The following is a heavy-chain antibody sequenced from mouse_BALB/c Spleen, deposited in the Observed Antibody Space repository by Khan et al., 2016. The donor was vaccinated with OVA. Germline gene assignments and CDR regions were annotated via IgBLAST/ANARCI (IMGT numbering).Heavy chain of an antibody. Sequence: EVELVESGGGLVRPGGSLKLSCAASGFAFSSYDMSWVRQTPEKRLEWVATISTSGSYTYYPDSAKGRFTISRDTARNTLYLQMNSLRSEDTALYYCSRPSYYGNLWVTYWGQGTLVNVSA. D-gene: IGHD2-10*01. CDR2: ISTSGSYT. CDR1: GFAFSSYD. V-gene: IGHV5-9*02. CDR3: SRPSYYGNLWVTY. J-gene: IGHJ3*01.